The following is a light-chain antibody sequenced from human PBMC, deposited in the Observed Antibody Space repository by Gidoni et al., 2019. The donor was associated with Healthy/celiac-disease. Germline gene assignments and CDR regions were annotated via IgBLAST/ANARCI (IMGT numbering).Light chain of an antibody. CDR3: QQRSNWPPGLT. J-gene: IGKJ4*01. V-gene: IGKV3-11*01. CDR1: QSFSSY. CDR2: DAA. Sequence: DIVLTQSPATLSLSPGERATISCRASQSFSSYLAWYQQNPGQAPRLLIYDAANRATGIPARFSGSGSGTDFTLTISSLEPEDFAVYYCQQRSNWPPGLTFGGGTKVEIK.